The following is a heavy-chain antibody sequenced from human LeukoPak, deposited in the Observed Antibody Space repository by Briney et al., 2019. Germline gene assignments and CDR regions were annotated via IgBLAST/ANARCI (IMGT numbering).Heavy chain of an antibody. CDR2: IYYSGIT. D-gene: IGHD6-19*01. CDR3: GRGLYRSGWYHFDY. Sequence: PSETLSLTCTVSVDSISSSSYFWGWIRQPPGKGLEWVGSIYYSGITYYNPSLKSRLTMSVDTSKNQLSLTLSSVTAADTAVYYCGRGLYRSGWYHFDYWGQGTLVTVSS. J-gene: IGHJ4*02. V-gene: IGHV4-39*01. CDR1: VDSISSSSYF.